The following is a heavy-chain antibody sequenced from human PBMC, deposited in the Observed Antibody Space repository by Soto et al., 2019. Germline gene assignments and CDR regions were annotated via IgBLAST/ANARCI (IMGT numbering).Heavy chain of an antibody. V-gene: IGHV3-53*02. CDR2: IYSGDST. CDR3: ARDKS. Sequence: EVQLVETGGGLIQPGGSLRPPGAAPGLPAKNNYMGWVRQAQGKGLEWVSLIYSGDSTYYTDSVKGRFTISRDNSKNTLYLQMSSLRAEDTAVYYCARDKSWGPGTLVTVSS. J-gene: IGHJ5*02. CDR1: GLPAKNNY.